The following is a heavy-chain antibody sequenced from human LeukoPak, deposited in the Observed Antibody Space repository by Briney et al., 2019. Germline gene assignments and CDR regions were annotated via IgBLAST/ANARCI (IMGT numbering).Heavy chain of an antibody. D-gene: IGHD3-3*01. Sequence: APVKVSCKASGYTFTSYGISWVRQSPGQGRKWMGWINAYNGNTNYAQKQQGRVTKTTYTYTSTSYMELRRLRSDDKAVYYCARGGERITIFGVVITHNDYWGQGTLVTVSS. V-gene: IGHV1-18*01. CDR3: ARGGERITIFGVVITHNDY. J-gene: IGHJ4*02. CDR2: INAYNGNT. CDR1: GYTFTSYG.